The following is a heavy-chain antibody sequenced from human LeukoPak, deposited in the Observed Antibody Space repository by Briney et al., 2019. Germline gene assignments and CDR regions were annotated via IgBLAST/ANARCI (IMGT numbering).Heavy chain of an antibody. V-gene: IGHV4-59*08. CDR1: GASMSGQH. D-gene: IGHD2-8*01. CDR3: ARHLNGGTHPLDN. CDR2: IHYDGRT. J-gene: IGHJ4*02. Sequence: ASETLSLTCTVSGASMSGQHWSWIRQAPGKGLEWIAWIHYDGRTNYNPSLKSRLSLSVDTSTYQFSLSLNSVTAADTAVYFCARHLNGGTHPLDNWGPGIRVIVSP.